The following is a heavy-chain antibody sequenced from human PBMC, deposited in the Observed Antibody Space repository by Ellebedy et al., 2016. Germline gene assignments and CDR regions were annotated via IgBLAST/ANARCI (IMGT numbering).Heavy chain of an antibody. J-gene: IGHJ5*02. CDR3: ARGVGGTSLNWFDP. D-gene: IGHD3-16*01. CDR2: ITSSSSYI. Sequence: GGSLRLXXAASAFTFSRYAMNWVRQAPGKGLEWVSSITSSSSYIFYADSVKGRFTISRDNAKNSLYLQMNSLRAEDTAVYYCARGVGGTSLNWFDPWGQGTLVTVSS. V-gene: IGHV3-21*04. CDR1: AFTFSRYA.